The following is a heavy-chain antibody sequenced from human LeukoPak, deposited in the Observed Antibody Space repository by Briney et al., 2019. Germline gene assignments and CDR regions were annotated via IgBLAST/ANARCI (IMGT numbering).Heavy chain of an antibody. J-gene: IGHJ4*02. V-gene: IGHV3-49*04. CDR2: IRSKAYGGTT. Sequence: GGSLRLSCTTSGFTFGDYAMSWVRQAPGKGLEWVGFIRSKAYGGTTEYAASVKGRFTISRDDSKSIAYLQMNSLKTEDTAVYYCPRLRITMVRGVIKYPDYWGQGTLVTVSS. CDR1: GFTFGDYA. CDR3: PRLRITMVRGVIKYPDY. D-gene: IGHD3-10*01.